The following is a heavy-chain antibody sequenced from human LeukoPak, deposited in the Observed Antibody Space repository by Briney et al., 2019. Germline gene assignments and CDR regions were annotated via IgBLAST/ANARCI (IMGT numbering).Heavy chain of an antibody. CDR1: GGSISGYY. V-gene: IGHV4-59*01. CDR2: IYYSGST. D-gene: IGHD3-22*01. Sequence: SETLSLTCTVSGGSISGYYWSWIRQPPGKGLEWIGYIYYSGSTNYNPSLKSRVTISVDTSKNQFSLKLSSVTAADTAVYYCARATYYYDSSGYSHAFDIWGQGTMVTVSS. CDR3: ARATYYYDSSGYSHAFDI. J-gene: IGHJ3*02.